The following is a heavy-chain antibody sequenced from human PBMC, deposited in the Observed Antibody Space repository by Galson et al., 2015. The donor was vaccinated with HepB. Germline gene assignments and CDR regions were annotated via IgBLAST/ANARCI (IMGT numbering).Heavy chain of an antibody. D-gene: IGHD3-22*01. CDR1: GGTFSGYA. V-gene: IGHV1-69*13. Sequence: SVKVSCKASGGTFSGYAITWVRQAPGQGLEWMGGFIPVFRTAHSAQKFQGRLTTSADESTSTAYMELSSLRSEDTAVYYCARDLHYDTNGGTHFDFWGQGTLITVSS. J-gene: IGHJ4*02. CDR3: ARDLHYDTNGGTHFDF. CDR2: FIPVFRTA.